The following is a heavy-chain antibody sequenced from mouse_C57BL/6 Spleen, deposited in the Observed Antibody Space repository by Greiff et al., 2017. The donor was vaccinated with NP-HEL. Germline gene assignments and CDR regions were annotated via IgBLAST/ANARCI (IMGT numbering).Heavy chain of an antibody. CDR2: ISSGGSYT. J-gene: IGHJ4*01. D-gene: IGHD1-1*01. CDR3: ASPITTVRGYYAMDY. CDR1: GFTFSSYG. V-gene: IGHV5-6*01. Sequence: EVQVVESGGDLVKPGGSLKLSCAASGFTFSSYGMSWVRQTPDKRLEWVATISSGGSYTYYPDSVKGRFTISRDNAKNTLYLQMSSLKSEDTAMYYCASPITTVRGYYAMDYWGQGTSVTVSS.